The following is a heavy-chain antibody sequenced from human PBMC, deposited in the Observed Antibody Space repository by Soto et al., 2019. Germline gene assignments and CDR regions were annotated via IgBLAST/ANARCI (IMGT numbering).Heavy chain of an antibody. CDR1: GYTFTSYA. Sequence: GASVKVSCKASGYTFTSYAMNWVRQAPGQGLEWMGWINTNTGNPTYAQGFTGRFVFSLDTSVSTAYLQICSLKAEDTAVYYCARGRYYYDSSGYYYGWFDPWGQGTLVTVSS. CDR3: ARGRYYYDSSGYYYGWFDP. D-gene: IGHD3-22*01. V-gene: IGHV7-4-1*01. J-gene: IGHJ5*02. CDR2: INTNTGNP.